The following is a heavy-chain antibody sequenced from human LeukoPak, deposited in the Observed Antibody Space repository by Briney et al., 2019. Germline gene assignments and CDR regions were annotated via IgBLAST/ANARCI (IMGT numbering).Heavy chain of an antibody. D-gene: IGHD3-9*01. CDR2: ISSSSTYI. J-gene: IGHJ4*02. CDR1: GFTFSTYT. V-gene: IGHV3-21*01. CDR3: ARERRSDILTGYPDY. Sequence: PGVSLRLSCAASGFTFSTYTMNWVRQAPGKGLEWVSSISSSSTYISYADSLKGRFTISRDNAKNSLYLQMSSLRAEDTAVYYCARERRSDILTGYPDYWGQGTLVTVSS.